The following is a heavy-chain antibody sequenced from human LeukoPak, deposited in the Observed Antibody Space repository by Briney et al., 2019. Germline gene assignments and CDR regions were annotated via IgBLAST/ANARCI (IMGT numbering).Heavy chain of an antibody. D-gene: IGHD6-13*01. CDR1: GFTFSSYS. V-gene: IGHV3-21*01. CDR3: AKIAAAYDAFDI. J-gene: IGHJ3*02. Sequence: GGSLRLSCAASGFTFSSYSMNWVRQAPGKGPEWVSSISSSSSYIYYADSVKGRFTISRDNAKNSLYLQMNSLRAEDTAVYYCAKIAAAYDAFDIWGQGTMATVSS. CDR2: ISSSSSYI.